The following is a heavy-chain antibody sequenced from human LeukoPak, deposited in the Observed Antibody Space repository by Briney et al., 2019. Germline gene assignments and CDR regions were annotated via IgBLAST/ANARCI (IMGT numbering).Heavy chain of an antibody. D-gene: IGHD3-10*01. CDR2: ISSSGTTI. CDR1: GFTFSSYS. J-gene: IGHJ4*02. CDR3: ARGGYYYGSGSLIDY. Sequence: GGSLRLSCAASGFTFSSYSMNWVRQAPGKGLEWVSYISSSGTTIYYADSVKGRFTISRDNAKNSLYLQMNSLRPEDTAVYYCARGGYYYGSGSLIDYWGQGTLVTVSS. V-gene: IGHV3-48*01.